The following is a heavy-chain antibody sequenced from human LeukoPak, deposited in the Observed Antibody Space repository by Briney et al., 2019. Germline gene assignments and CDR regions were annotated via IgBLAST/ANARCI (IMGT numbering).Heavy chain of an antibody. D-gene: IGHD5-18*01. CDR2: INPNSGGT. V-gene: IGHV1-2*02. Sequence: GASVKVSCKASGYTFTGYYMHWVRQAPGQGLKWMGWINPNSGGTNYAQKFQGRVTMTRDTSISTAYMELSRLRSDDTAVYYCARTVDTGNYYYYMDVWGKGTTVTVSS. J-gene: IGHJ6*03. CDR1: GYTFTGYY. CDR3: ARTVDTGNYYYYMDV.